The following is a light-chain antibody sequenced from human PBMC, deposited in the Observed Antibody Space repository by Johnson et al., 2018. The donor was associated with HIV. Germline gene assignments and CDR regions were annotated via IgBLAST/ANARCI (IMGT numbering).Light chain of an antibody. V-gene: IGLV1-51*01. Sequence: QSVLTQPPSVSAAPGQKVTISCSGSSSNIGNNYVSWYQQLPGTAPKLLIYDNNKRPSGIPDRFSGSKSGTSATLGITGLQTGDEADYYCETWDSSLSGVFATGTPVTVL. CDR1: SSNIGNNY. J-gene: IGLJ1*01. CDR3: ETWDSSLSGV. CDR2: DNN.